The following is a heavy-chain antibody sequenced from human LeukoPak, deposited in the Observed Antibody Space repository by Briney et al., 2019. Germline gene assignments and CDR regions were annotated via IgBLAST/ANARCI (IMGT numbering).Heavy chain of an antibody. CDR3: ARDPANCTNGVCYKEGLVWFDP. CDR2: INPKSGGT. J-gene: IGHJ5*02. V-gene: IGHV1-2*02. D-gene: IGHD2-8*01. CDR1: GYSFTGHY. Sequence: GASVKVSCKASGYSFTGHYMHWVRQAPGQGLEWMGWINPKSGGTNYAQKFQGRVTMTRDTSISTAYMELSRLRSDDTAVYYCARDPANCTNGVCYKEGLVWFDPWGQGTLVTVSS.